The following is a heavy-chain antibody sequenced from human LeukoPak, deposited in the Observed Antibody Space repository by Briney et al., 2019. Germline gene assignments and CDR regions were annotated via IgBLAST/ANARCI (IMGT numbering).Heavy chain of an antibody. Sequence: GGSLRLSCAASGFIFSDHYMDWVRQAPGKGLEWVSAISGSGSKTFYADSVKDRFSISRDNSKNTLYLQMNSLRAEDTAVYYCARLRDGMDVWGQGTTVTVSS. CDR1: GFIFSDHY. V-gene: IGHV3-23*01. CDR2: ISGSGSKT. CDR3: ARLRDGMDV. D-gene: IGHD4-17*01. J-gene: IGHJ6*02.